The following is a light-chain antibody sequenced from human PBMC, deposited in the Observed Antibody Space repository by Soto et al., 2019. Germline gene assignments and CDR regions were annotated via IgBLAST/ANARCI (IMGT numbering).Light chain of an antibody. CDR3: QQYGSSPYT. V-gene: IGKV3-20*01. Sequence: EIVLTQSPGTLSLSPGEGATLSCRASQSVSNNYLAWYQQKPDQAPRLLIYGASSRATGVPDRFSGSGSGTDFTLNISRLEPEDFAVYYCQQYGSSPYTFGQGTQLESK. CDR1: QSVSNNY. J-gene: IGKJ2*01. CDR2: GAS.